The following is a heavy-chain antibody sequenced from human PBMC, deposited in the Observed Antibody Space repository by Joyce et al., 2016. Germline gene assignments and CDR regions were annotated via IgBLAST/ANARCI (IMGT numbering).Heavy chain of an antibody. CDR2: IIRDNTYK. J-gene: IGHJ4*02. D-gene: IGHD4-11*01. V-gene: IGHV3-21*01. CDR3: ARDVLTTVTKAYGY. Sequence: EVQLVESGGGLVKPGESLRLSCTASGFIFSSYSMTWVRQAPGKGVEWVSSIIRDNTYKFHADSVKGRFTSSRDNARNSLYLQMNSLRAEDTAVYYCARDVLTTVTKAYGYWGQGTLVAVSS. CDR1: GFIFSSYS.